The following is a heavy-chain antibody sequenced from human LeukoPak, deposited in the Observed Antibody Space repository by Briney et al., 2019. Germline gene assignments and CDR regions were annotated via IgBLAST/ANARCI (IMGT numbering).Heavy chain of an antibody. J-gene: IGHJ4*02. CDR1: GFTFNIYA. CDR2: ISSKSDYT. V-gene: IGHV3-23*01. D-gene: IGHD3-22*01. Sequence: GGSLRLSCAASGFTFNIYAMSWVRQSPKKGLEWVSSISSKSDYTLFAASVRGRFTISRDNSRNTLYLQMNSLTAEDTAIYYCAKDRPNYFETNGHYYRRDGDYWGQGILVTVSS. CDR3: AKDRPNYFETNGHYYRRDGDY.